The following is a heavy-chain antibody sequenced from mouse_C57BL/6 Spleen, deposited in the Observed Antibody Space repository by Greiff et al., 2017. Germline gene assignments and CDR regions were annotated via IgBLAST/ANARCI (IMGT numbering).Heavy chain of an antibody. CDR3: TTNTVVEGY. Sequence: VQLQQSGAELVRPGASVKLSCTASGFNIKDDYMHWVKQRPEQGLEWIGWIDPENGDTESASKFQGKATITADTSSNTAYLQLSSLTSEDTAVYYCTTNTVVEGYWGQGTTLTVSA. V-gene: IGHV14-4*01. CDR2: IDPENGDT. CDR1: GFNIKDDY. J-gene: IGHJ2*01. D-gene: IGHD1-1*01.